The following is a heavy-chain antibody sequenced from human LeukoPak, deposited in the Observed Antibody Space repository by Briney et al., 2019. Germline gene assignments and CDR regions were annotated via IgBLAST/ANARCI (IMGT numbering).Heavy chain of an antibody. Sequence: PGGSLRLSCATSGFSFSSYAMSWVRQAPGKGLEWVSAMSSSDDGRYYAASVRGRFTISRDTSRSTLYLQMNSLRAEDTAVYYCAKNFRDYDSYYYYMDVWGKGTTVTVSS. V-gene: IGHV3-23*01. J-gene: IGHJ6*03. D-gene: IGHD3-3*01. CDR2: MSSSDDGR. CDR1: GFSFSSYA. CDR3: AKNFRDYDSYYYYMDV.